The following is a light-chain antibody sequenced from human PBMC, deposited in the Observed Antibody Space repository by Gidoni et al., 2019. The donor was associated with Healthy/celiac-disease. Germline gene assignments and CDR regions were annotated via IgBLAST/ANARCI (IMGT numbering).Light chain of an antibody. CDR1: QSISSY. V-gene: IGKV1-39*01. Sequence: DIQMTQSPSSLSASVGDRVTITCRASQSISSYLTWYQQKPGKAPKLLIYAASSLQSGVPSRFSGSGSGTDFTLTIISLQPEDFATYYCQQSYSTLIFTFGPGTKVDIK. CDR2: AAS. J-gene: IGKJ3*01. CDR3: QQSYSTLIFT.